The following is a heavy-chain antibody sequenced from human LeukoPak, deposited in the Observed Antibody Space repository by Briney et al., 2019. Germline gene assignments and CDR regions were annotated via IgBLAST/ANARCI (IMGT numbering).Heavy chain of an antibody. CDR2: ILGSGAST. Sequence: GGSLRLSCAASGFTFSSYVMSWVRQAPGKGLEWVSIILGSGASTYYADSVKGRFTISRDNSKNTLYLQMDSLRVEDTAVYYCARGIAARPDDYWGQGTLVTVSS. CDR1: GFTFSSYV. J-gene: IGHJ4*02. CDR3: ARGIAARPDDY. D-gene: IGHD6-6*01. V-gene: IGHV3-23*01.